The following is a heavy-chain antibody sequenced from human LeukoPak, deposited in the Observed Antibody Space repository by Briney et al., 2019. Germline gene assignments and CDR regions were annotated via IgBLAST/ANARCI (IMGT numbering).Heavy chain of an antibody. V-gene: IGHV4-4*07. CDR3: ARDNGSGYTKGYEHYYYYLDV. Sequence: PSETLSLTCTVSGDSITDDYYTRIRQPAGKGLEWIGRIHSGGTTNYNPSLMSRVTLSIDKSKKYISLILTSVTAADTALYYCARDNGSGYTKGYEHYYYYLDVWGKGTTVTVSS. D-gene: IGHD3-3*02. CDR1: GDSITDDY. J-gene: IGHJ6*03. CDR2: IHSGGTT.